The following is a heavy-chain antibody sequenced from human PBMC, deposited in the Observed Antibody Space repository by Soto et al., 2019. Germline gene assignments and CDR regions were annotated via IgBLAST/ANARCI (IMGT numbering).Heavy chain of an antibody. Sequence: EVQLLESGGGLVQPGGSLRLSCAASEFTFTSYAMSWVRQAPGKGLEWVSAVGSDGGSTYYADSVRGRFTVSRDNSQNTLYLQMNNLRAEDTAVYYGAKDVCGSGTFCHFDYWGQGTLVTVSS. CDR1: EFTFTSYA. CDR3: AKDVCGSGTFCHFDY. J-gene: IGHJ4*02. D-gene: IGHD3-10*01. V-gene: IGHV3-23*01. CDR2: VGSDGGST.